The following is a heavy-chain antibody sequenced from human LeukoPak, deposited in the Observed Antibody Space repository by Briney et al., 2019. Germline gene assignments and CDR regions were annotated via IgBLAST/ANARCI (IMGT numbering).Heavy chain of an antibody. CDR3: ARDPTAAGKGAWFDP. CDR1: GGSISSYY. V-gene: IGHV4-39*02. CDR2: IYYSGST. Sequence: SETLSLTCTVSGGSISSYYWSWIRQPPGKGLEWIGSIYYSGSTYYNPSLKSRVTISVDTSKNQFSLKLSSVAAADTAVYYCARDPTAAGKGAWFDPWGQGTLVTVSS. J-gene: IGHJ5*02. D-gene: IGHD6-13*01.